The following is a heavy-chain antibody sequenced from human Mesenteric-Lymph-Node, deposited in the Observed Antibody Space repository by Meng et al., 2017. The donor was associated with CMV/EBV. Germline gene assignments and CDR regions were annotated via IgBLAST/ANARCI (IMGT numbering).Heavy chain of an antibody. CDR3: AWTYNAAFDN. Sequence: TFSFSAFSVATSGVGVGWIRQPPGRALDWLVLLYWDDDKRYSPSLKSRLTITKDTSKNQVVLTMTNMDPVDTATYYCAWTYNAAFDNWGQGTLVTVSS. CDR1: AFSVATSGVG. D-gene: IGHD1-1*01. J-gene: IGHJ4*02. CDR2: LYWDDDK. V-gene: IGHV2-5*02.